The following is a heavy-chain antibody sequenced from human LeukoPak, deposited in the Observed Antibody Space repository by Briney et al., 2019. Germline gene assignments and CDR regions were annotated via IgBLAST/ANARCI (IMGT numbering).Heavy chain of an antibody. CDR2: ISSSGSTI. D-gene: IGHD6-19*01. J-gene: IGHJ4*02. Sequence: GGSLRLSCAASGFTFSSYEMNWVRQAPGKGLQRVSYISSSGSTIYYADSVKGRFTISRDNAKNSLYLQMNSLRAEDTAVYYCARTSSGWTGLFDYWGQGTLVTVSS. CDR3: ARTSSGWTGLFDY. V-gene: IGHV3-48*03. CDR1: GFTFSSYE.